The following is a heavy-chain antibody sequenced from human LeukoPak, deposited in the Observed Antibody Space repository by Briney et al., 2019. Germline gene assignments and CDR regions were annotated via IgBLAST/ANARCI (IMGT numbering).Heavy chain of an antibody. J-gene: IGHJ4*02. CDR3: ARGSSIAARRSLDY. CDR1: GFTFSSYA. Sequence: GGSLRLPCAASGFTFSSYAMHWVRQAPGKGLEWVAVIWFGGSNKYYADSVKGRFTISRDNSKDTLYLQMNSLRAEDTAIYYCARGSSIAARRSLDYWGQGTLVTVSS. CDR2: IWFGGSNK. D-gene: IGHD6-6*01. V-gene: IGHV3-33*08.